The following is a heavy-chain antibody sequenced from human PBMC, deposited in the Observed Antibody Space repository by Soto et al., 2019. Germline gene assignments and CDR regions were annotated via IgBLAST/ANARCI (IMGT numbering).Heavy chain of an antibody. D-gene: IGHD3-3*01. Sequence: PVGSLRLSCAASGFTFINFAMTWVRQAPGKGLEWVSAISGNGISTYYADSVKGRFTISRDDSKETVHLQMHSLRADDTAVYYCAKVLDPDFWGPSHGWFHPWGQGVLVTVSS. J-gene: IGHJ5*02. V-gene: IGHV3-23*01. CDR3: AKVLDPDFWGPSHGWFHP. CDR2: ISGNGIST. CDR1: GFTFINFA.